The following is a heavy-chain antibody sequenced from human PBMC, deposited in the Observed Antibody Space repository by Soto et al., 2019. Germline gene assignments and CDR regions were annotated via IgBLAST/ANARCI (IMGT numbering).Heavy chain of an antibody. CDR2: MYYTGST. CDR1: GASIRSCGYY. CDR3: ARIEMASIK. Sequence: QVQMQESGPGLVKPSQTLSLTCSVSGASIRSCGYYWSWLRQSPGKGLEWIGNMYYTGSTFYSPSNTSRLTISLDTSINQFSLDLRAVTAADTAMYYCARIEMASIKWGRGTLVTVAS. J-gene: IGHJ4*02. V-gene: IGHV4-31*03.